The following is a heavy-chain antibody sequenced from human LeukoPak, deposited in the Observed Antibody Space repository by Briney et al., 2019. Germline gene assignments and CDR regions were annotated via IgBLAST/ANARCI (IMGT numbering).Heavy chain of an antibody. J-gene: IGHJ4*02. D-gene: IGHD3-22*01. V-gene: IGHV1-8*01. CDR3: ARLNFYDSSGRIDY. CDR1: GYTFTSHD. CDR2: MNPTSGKT. Sequence: ASVKVSCKAAGYTFTSHDLTWVRQAAGQGLEWVGWMNPTSGKTGYAQRFQGRVTMTRNTSISTAYMELSSLTSDDTAVYFCARLNFYDSSGRIDYWGPGALVTVSS.